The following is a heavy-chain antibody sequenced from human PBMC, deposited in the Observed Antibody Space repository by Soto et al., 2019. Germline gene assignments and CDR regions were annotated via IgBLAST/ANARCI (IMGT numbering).Heavy chain of an antibody. CDR3: ARDRYYHDGSGLYWYFDL. J-gene: IGHJ2*01. D-gene: IGHD3-22*01. CDR2: INAGNGNT. CDR1: GYTLTRYA. V-gene: IGHV1-3*01. Sequence: QVQLVQSGAEVKKPGASVKVSCKASGYTLTRYAMHWVRQAPGQGLEWMGWINAGNGNTKYSQKFQGRVTITRDTSASTAYMELSSLRSEDTAVYYCARDRYYHDGSGLYWYFDLWGRGTLVTVSS.